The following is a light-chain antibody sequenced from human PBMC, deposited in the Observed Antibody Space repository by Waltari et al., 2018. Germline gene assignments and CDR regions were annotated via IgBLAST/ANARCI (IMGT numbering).Light chain of an antibody. V-gene: IGLV2-14*03. CDR2: DVN. Sequence: QSALTQPASVSGSPGQSITISCAGTSIDVGAYDYVSWYQQHPGKAPKLLIFDVNNLPSGVSNRFSASKSGNTASLTISGLQTQDEADYFCSSYTTISTVVFGTGTKVAVL. CDR3: SSYTTISTVV. CDR1: SIDVGAYDY. J-gene: IGLJ1*01.